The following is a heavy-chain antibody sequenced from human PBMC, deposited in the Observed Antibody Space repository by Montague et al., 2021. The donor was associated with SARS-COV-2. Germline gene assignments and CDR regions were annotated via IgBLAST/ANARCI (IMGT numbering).Heavy chain of an antibody. D-gene: IGHD1-1*01. V-gene: IGHV4-59*01. CDR1: GGSISSYY. J-gene: IGHJ6*03. CDR3: ARHTPGYRYFYYLDV. Sequence: SETLSLTCTVSGGSISSYYWSWIRQPPGKGLEWIGYLNYSGSPNYNPSLKSRVTISVDTSKNQFSLRLNSVTAADTAVYYCARHTPGYRYFYYLDVWGKGTSVTVSS. CDR2: LNYSGSP.